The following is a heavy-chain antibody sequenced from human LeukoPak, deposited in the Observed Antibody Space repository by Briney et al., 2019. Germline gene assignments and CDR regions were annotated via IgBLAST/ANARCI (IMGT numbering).Heavy chain of an antibody. V-gene: IGHV4-39*07. Sequence: SETLSLTCTVSGGSISSSSYYWGWIRQPPGKGLEWIGSIYYSGSTYYNSSLKSRVTISVDTSKNQFSLKLSSVTAADTAVYYCARVEPAYGDYRGGTFDYWGQGTLVTVSS. D-gene: IGHD4-17*01. J-gene: IGHJ4*02. CDR1: GGSISSSSYY. CDR3: ARVEPAYGDYRGGTFDY. CDR2: IYYSGST.